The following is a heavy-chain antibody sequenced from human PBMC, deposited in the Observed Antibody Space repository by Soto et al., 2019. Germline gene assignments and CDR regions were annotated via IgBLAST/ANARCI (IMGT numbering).Heavy chain of an antibody. D-gene: IGHD3-10*01. CDR3: ARSGWFGELSLSDFDY. Sequence: ASVKVSCKASGYTFTSYGISWVRQAPGQGLEWMGWISAYNGNTNYAQKLQGRVTMTTDTSTSTAYMELRSLRSDDTAVYYCARSGWFGELSLSDFDYWGQGTLVTVSS. J-gene: IGHJ4*02. CDR2: ISAYNGNT. V-gene: IGHV1-18*01. CDR1: GYTFTSYG.